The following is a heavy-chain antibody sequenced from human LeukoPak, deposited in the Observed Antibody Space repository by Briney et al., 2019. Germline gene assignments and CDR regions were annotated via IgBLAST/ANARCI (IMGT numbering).Heavy chain of an antibody. Sequence: GGSLRLSCVASGLNFDDSAMHGVRQAPGKGLEWVSLISADGGSTFSADSVKGRFSISRDNSKNSLYLQMNSLRSEDTAMYYCAKESGKFDYWGQGTLVAVSS. CDR1: GLNFDDSA. J-gene: IGHJ4*02. V-gene: IGHV3-43*02. CDR2: ISADGGST. CDR3: AKESGKFDY.